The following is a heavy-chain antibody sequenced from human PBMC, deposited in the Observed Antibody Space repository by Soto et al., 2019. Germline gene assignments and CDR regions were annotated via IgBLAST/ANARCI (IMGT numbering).Heavy chain of an antibody. V-gene: IGHV4-30-2*01. CDR2: IYHSGST. CDR3: ASEPGP. CDR1: GGSISSGGYS. J-gene: IGHJ5*02. Sequence: QLQLQESGSGLVKPSQTLSLTCAVSGGSISSGGYSWSWIRQPPGKGLEWIGYIYHSGSTYYNPSLKSRVTIPLHRSKNQFALKLRVVTAAETAVYYCASEPGPWGQGTLVTVSS.